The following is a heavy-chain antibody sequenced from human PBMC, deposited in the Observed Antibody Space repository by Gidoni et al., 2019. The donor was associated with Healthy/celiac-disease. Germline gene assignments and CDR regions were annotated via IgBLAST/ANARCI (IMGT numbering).Heavy chain of an antibody. CDR1: GGSISSYY. J-gene: IGHJ6*03. CDR2: IYYSGST. V-gene: IGHV4-59*01. CDR3: ARDQVLGYCSSTSCYSYYYMDV. D-gene: IGHD2-2*01. Sequence: QVQLQESGPGLVKPSETLSLTCTVSGGSISSYYWSWIRQPPGKGLEWIGYIYYSGSTNYNPSLKSRVTISVDTSKNQFSLKLSSVTAADTAVYYCARDQVLGYCSSTSCYSYYYMDVWGKGTTVTVSS.